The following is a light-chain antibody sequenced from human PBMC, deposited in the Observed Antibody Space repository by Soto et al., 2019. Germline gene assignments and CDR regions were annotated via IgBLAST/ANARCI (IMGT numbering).Light chain of an antibody. J-gene: IGLJ2*01. CDR3: SSYTSSSSVI. CDR2: DVT. Sequence: QPASVSGSPGQSITISCTGTSSDVGGYNYVSWYQQHPGKAPKLMIYDVTNRPSGVSNRFSGSKSGNTASLTISGLQPEDEADYYCSSYTSSSSVIFGGGTKLTVL. CDR1: SSDVGGYNY. V-gene: IGLV2-14*03.